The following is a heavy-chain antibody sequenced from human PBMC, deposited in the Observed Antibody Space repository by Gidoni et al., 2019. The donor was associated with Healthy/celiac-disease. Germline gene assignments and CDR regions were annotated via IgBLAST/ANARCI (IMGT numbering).Heavy chain of an antibody. Sequence: EVQLVESGGGLVKPGGSLRLSCAASGFTFSSYSMNWVRQAPGKGLEWVSSISSSSSYIYYADSVKGRFTISRDNAKNSLYLQMNSLRAEDTAVYYCAGNYDFWSGYYSGYYYGMDVWGQGTTVTVSS. D-gene: IGHD3-3*01. CDR1: GFTFSSYS. CDR2: ISSSSSYI. CDR3: AGNYDFWSGYYSGYYYGMDV. J-gene: IGHJ6*02. V-gene: IGHV3-21*01.